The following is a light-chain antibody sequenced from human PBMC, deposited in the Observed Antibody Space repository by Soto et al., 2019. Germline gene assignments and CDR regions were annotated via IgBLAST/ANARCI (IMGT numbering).Light chain of an antibody. J-gene: IGKJ1*01. Sequence: DIRMTQSPSTPSASVGDRVTITCRASQTISNWLAWYQQKPGKAPKLLIYDASSLEGGVPSRFSGSGSGTEFTLTLSSLQPDDFATYYCQQYYSYWTFGQGTKVEIK. CDR1: QTISNW. V-gene: IGKV1-5*01. CDR2: DAS. CDR3: QQYYSYWT.